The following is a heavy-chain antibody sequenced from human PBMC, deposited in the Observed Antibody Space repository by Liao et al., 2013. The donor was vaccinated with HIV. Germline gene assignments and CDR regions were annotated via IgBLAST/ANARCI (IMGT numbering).Heavy chain of an antibody. D-gene: IGHD3-3*01. CDR1: GVSMNTNY. J-gene: IGHJ3*02. CDR2: IYTTGNT. CDR3: AARITISGVAIPHALDI. V-gene: IGHV4-4*07. Sequence: QVQLQESGPGLVKPSETLSLICTVSGVSMNTNYWNWIRQPAGRGLEWIGRIYTTGNTNYNPSLKSRVTMSVDTSKNQFSLKLSSVTAADTAVYYCAARITISGVAIPHALDIWGQGTMVTVSS.